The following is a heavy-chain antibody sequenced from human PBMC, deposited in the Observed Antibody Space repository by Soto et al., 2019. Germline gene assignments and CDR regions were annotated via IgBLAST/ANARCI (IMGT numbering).Heavy chain of an antibody. V-gene: IGHV3-30*18. D-gene: IGHD4-17*01. CDR2: ISYDGSNK. CDR3: AKGIDYGDYYFDY. J-gene: IGHJ4*02. Sequence: GGSLRLSCAASGFTFSSYGMHWVRQAPGKGLEWVAVISYDGSNKYYADSVKGRFTISRDNSKNTLYLQMNSLRAEDTAVYYCAKGIDYGDYYFDYWGQGTLVTVSS. CDR1: GFTFSSYG.